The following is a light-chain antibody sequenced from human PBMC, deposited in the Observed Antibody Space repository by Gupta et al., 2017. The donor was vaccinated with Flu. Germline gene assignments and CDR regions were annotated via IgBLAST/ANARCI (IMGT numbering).Light chain of an antibody. J-gene: IGKJ5*01. Sequence: EIVLTQSPATRSLSPGERATLSCRASRSVSSFLAWYQQTPGQAPRLLIYDASNRATSIPARFSGSGSGPDFTLTISSLEPEYFAVYYCQQRSNWMTFGQGTRVEIK. CDR2: DAS. V-gene: IGKV3-11*01. CDR3: QQRSNWMT. CDR1: RSVSSF.